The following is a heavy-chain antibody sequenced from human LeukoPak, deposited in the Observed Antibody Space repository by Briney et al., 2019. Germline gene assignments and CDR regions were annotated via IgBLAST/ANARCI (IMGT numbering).Heavy chain of an antibody. CDR1: GFTFSSYA. CDR2: IKQDGSEK. Sequence: GGSLRLSCAASGFTFSSYAMSWVRQAPGKGLEWVANIKQDGSEKYYVDSVKGRFTISRDNAKNSLYLQMNSLRAEDTAVYYCARDYDYYDSSGYLTHFDYWGQGTLVTVSS. J-gene: IGHJ4*02. CDR3: ARDYDYYDSSGYLTHFDY. V-gene: IGHV3-7*01. D-gene: IGHD3-22*01.